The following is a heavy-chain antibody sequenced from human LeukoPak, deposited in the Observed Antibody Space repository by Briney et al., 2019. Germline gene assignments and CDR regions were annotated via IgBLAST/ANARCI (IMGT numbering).Heavy chain of an antibody. D-gene: IGHD3-10*01. V-gene: IGHV3-23*01. Sequence: GGSLRLSCAASGFXFSSFAINWVRQAPGKGQEWLSAVTGGGGSTYYADSVKGRFTISRDNFRNTLYLQLNSLRAEDTALYFCAKDRPTYGSGSPIDFWGQGTLVTVSS. J-gene: IGHJ4*02. CDR1: GFXFSSFA. CDR3: AKDRPTYGSGSPIDF. CDR2: VTGGGGST.